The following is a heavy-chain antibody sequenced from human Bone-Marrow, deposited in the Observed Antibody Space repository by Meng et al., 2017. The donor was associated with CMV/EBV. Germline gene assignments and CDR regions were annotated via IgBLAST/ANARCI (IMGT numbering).Heavy chain of an antibody. CDR2: IKDDGSYQ. CDR1: GFSFSKYW. V-gene: IGHV3-7*01. D-gene: IGHD6-19*01. CDR3: ARDIPGGWCFFDC. Sequence: GGSLRLSCVASGFSFSKYWMTWVRQAPGKGLEWLANIKDDGSYQNYVDSVKGRLTISRDNTKNSLYLQMNSLRDEDSAVYYCARDIPGGWCFFDCWGQGTLVTVSS. J-gene: IGHJ4*02.